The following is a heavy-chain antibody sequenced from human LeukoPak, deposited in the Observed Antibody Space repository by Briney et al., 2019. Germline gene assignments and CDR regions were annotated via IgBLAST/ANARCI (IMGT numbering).Heavy chain of an antibody. CDR2: IIPIFGTA. V-gene: IGHV1-69*05. CDR3: ARVPLPPGDIVVVPAAIIYYYYYMDV. Sequence: GASVKVSCKASGGTFSSYAISWVRQAPGQGLEWMGGIIPIFGTANYAQKFQGRVTITTDESTSTAYMELSSLRSEDTAVYYCARVPLPPGDIVVVPAAIIYYYYYMDVWGKGTTVTVSS. J-gene: IGHJ6*03. D-gene: IGHD2-2*01. CDR1: GGTFSSYA.